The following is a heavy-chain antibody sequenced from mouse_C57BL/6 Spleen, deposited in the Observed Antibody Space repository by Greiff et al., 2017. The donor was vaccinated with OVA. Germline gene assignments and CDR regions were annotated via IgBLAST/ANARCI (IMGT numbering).Heavy chain of an antibody. V-gene: IGHV1-64*01. Sequence: QVQLQQPGAELVKPGASVKLSCKASGYTFTSYWMHWVKQRPGQGLEWIGMIHPNSGSTNYNEKFKSKATLTVDKSSSTAYMQLSSLTSEDSAVYYCARSPYYYGSPYYAMDYWGQGTSVTVSS. CDR2: IHPNSGST. D-gene: IGHD1-1*01. CDR1: GYTFTSYW. CDR3: ARSPYYYGSPYYAMDY. J-gene: IGHJ4*01.